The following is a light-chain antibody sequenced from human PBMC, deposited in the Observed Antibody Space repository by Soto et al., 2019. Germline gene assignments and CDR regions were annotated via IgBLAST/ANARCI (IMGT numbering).Light chain of an antibody. CDR1: QGISSY. Sequence: DIQLTQSPSFLSASVGDRVTITCRASQGISSYLAWYQQKPGKAPKLLIYAASTLHSGVPSRFSGSGSGTELTLTICRLQPEDLATYYCQQLNSHPRTFGQGTQVEIK. J-gene: IGKJ1*01. CDR3: QQLNSHPRT. CDR2: AAS. V-gene: IGKV1-9*01.